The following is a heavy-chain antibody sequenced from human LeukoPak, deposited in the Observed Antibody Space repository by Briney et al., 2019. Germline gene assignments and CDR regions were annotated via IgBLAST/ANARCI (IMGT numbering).Heavy chain of an antibody. CDR1: EDTFSSDT. J-gene: IGHJ4*02. CDR3: ARELYCSSTSCPYPTPFDY. D-gene: IGHD2-2*01. Sequence: EASVKVSCKSSEDTFSSDTFSWVRQAPGQGLEWMGRIILITGITNYAQRFQGRVTITADESTSTAYMELSSLRSEDTAVYYCARELYCSSTSCPYPTPFDYWGQGTLVTVSS. CDR2: IILITGIT. V-gene: IGHV1-69*04.